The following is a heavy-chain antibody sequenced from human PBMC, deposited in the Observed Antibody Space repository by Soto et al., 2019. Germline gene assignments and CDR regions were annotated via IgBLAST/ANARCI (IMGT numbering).Heavy chain of an antibody. CDR1: GFTVSSNY. D-gene: IGHD3-22*01. J-gene: IGHJ4*02. Sequence: GGSLRLSCAASGFTVSSNYMSWVRQAPGKGLEWVSVIYSGGSTYYADSVKGRFTISRDNSKNTLYLQMNSLRAEDTAVYYCARDVAYYYDSSGYYYWGQGTLVTV. V-gene: IGHV3-53*01. CDR2: IYSGGST. CDR3: ARDVAYYYDSSGYYY.